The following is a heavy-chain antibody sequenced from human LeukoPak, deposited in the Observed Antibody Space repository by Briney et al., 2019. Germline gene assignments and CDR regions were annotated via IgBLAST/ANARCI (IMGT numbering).Heavy chain of an antibody. CDR3: ARVSQGHSVRGVISDWFDP. J-gene: IGHJ5*02. CDR2: IIPFLSTA. CDR1: GYTFTSYG. V-gene: IGHV1-69*13. Sequence: ASVKVSCKASGYTFTSYGISWVRQAPGQGLEWMGGIIPFLSTADYAQKFQGRITITADESTSTAYMELSSLRSDDTAVDYCARVSQGHSVRGVISDWFDPWGQGTLVTVSS. D-gene: IGHD3-10*01.